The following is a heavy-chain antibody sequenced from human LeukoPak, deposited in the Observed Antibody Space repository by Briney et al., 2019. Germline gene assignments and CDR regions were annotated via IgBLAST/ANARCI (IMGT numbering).Heavy chain of an antibody. Sequence: SETLSLTCTVSDDSIKSYYFSWVRQPPGKGLEWIGNILSTRNPDYNPSLRSRVTISMDTSKRHISLKLTSVSAADTAVYYCARGNYFDPWGQGTLVTVSS. D-gene: IGHD1-7*01. V-gene: IGHV4-59*01. CDR2: ILSTRNP. CDR1: DDSIKSYY. J-gene: IGHJ5*02. CDR3: ARGNYFDP.